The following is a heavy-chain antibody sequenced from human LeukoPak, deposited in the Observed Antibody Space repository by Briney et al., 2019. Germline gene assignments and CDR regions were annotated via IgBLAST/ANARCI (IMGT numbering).Heavy chain of an antibody. D-gene: IGHD3-10*01. CDR1: EYIFSNYW. V-gene: IGHV5-51*01. J-gene: IGHJ3*02. CDR3: ARRPTFGSGSYDDAFDI. CDR2: IYTGDSDT. Sequence: GESLKISCKGPEYIFSNYWIGWVRLMPGKGLEWMGSIYTGDSDTRYSPSLQGQVTISVDKSISTAYLQWSSLKASDTAMYYCARRPTFGSGSYDDAFDIWGQGTMVTVSS.